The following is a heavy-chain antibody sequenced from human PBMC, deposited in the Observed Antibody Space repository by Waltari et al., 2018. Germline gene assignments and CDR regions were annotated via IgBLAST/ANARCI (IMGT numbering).Heavy chain of an antibody. CDR1: GGSISSSSYY. V-gene: IGHV4-39*07. CDR3: ARERLTDWFDP. J-gene: IGHJ5*02. CDR2: IYYSGST. D-gene: IGHD2-21*02. Sequence: QLQLQGSGPGLVKPSETLSLTCTVSGGSISSSSYYWGWIRQPPGKGLEWIGSIYYSGSTYYTPSLKSRVTISVDTAKNQFSLKLSSVTAADTAVYYCARERLTDWFDPWGQGTLVTVSS.